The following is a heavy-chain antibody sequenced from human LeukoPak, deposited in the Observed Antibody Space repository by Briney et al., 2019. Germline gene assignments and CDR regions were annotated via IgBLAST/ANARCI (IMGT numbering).Heavy chain of an antibody. V-gene: IGHV1-18*01. Sequence: ASVKVSCKASGYTFTSYGISWVRRAPGQGLEWMGWISAYNGNTNYAQKLQGRVTMTTDTSTSTAYMELRSLRSDDTAVYYCARLYYSSSPEYYYYYYYMDVWGKGTTVTVSS. CDR3: ARLYYSSSPEYYYYYYYMDV. D-gene: IGHD6-6*01. CDR2: ISAYNGNT. CDR1: GYTFTSYG. J-gene: IGHJ6*03.